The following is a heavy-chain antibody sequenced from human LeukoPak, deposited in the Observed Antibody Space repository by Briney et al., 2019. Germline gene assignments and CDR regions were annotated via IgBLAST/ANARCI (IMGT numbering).Heavy chain of an antibody. CDR3: ARSGRTTVTTRGLLLDY. Sequence: SVKVSCRASGYTFTSYDINWVRQAPGQALEWMGWITPFNGSTNYAQKFQDRVTITRDRSMSTAYMELSSLRSEDTAMYYCARSGRTTVTTRGLLLDYWGQGTLVTVSS. J-gene: IGHJ4*02. CDR1: GYTFTSYD. CDR2: ITPFNGST. D-gene: IGHD4-17*01. V-gene: IGHV1-45*02.